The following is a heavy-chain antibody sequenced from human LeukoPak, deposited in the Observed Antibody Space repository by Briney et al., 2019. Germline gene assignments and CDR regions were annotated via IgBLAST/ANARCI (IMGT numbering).Heavy chain of an antibody. V-gene: IGHV3-33*01. J-gene: IGHJ4*02. CDR3: ARDRYSSGWDDFDY. Sequence: GGSLRLSCAASGFTFSSYGMHRVRQAPGKGLEWVAVIWYDGSNKYYADSVKGRFTISRDNSKNTLYLQMNSLRAEDTAVYYCARDRYSSGWDDFDYWGQGTLVTVSS. D-gene: IGHD6-19*01. CDR1: GFTFSSYG. CDR2: IWYDGSNK.